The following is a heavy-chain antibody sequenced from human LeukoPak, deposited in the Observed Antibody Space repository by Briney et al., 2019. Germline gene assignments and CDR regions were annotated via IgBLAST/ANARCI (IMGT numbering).Heavy chain of an antibody. J-gene: IGHJ4*02. CDR2: ISAYNGNT. V-gene: IGHV1-18*01. Sequence: ASVKVTFKGSGYSFTSYGNSWVRQAPGQGLEWVGFISAYNGNTNYAQKLEGRVPMTTDTSTCNAYLEQKRLRSDDTAVYYCARRDQGLVGDDYWGQGTLVTVSS. CDR1: GYSFTSYG. CDR3: ARRDQGLVGDDY. D-gene: IGHD6-19*01.